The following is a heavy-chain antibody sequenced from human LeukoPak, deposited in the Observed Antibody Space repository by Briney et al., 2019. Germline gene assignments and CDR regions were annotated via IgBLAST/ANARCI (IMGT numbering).Heavy chain of an antibody. V-gene: IGHV3-23*01. Sequence: PGGSLRLSCAASGFTFSNAWMSWVRQAPGKGLEWVSTITPSDSGTYYVDSVRGRFTISRDNSKNMLYVQMNSLRVEDTAVYYCAKAWGAAATFESWGQGTLVTVSS. CDR1: GFTFSNAW. D-gene: IGHD2-15*01. CDR2: ITPSDSGT. J-gene: IGHJ4*02. CDR3: AKAWGAAATFES.